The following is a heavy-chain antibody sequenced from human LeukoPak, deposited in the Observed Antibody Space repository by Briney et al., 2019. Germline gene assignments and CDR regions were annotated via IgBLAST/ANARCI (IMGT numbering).Heavy chain of an antibody. CDR1: GFTFSSSP. D-gene: IGHD6-19*01. CDR2: ISYDGSNK. CDR3: ARGYRGGCPSDH. Sequence: PGGSLRLSCAASGFTFSSSPMHWVRQAPGKGLEWVAVISYDGSNKYYADSVKGRFTISRDNSKNTAYLQMNSLRAEDTAVYFCARGYRGGCPSDHWGQGTLVTVSS. V-gene: IGHV3-30-3*01. J-gene: IGHJ4*02.